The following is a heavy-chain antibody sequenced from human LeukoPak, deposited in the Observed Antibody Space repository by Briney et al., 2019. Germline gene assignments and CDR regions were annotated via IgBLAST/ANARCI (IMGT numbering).Heavy chain of an antibody. D-gene: IGHD2-2*01. CDR2: IYYSGST. CDR3: AALGVVVPAAMVGNWFDP. V-gene: IGHV4-59*01. CDR1: GGSISSYY. Sequence: SETLSLTCTVSGGSISSYYWSWIRQPPGKGLEWIGYIYYSGSTNYNPPLKSRVTISVDTSKNQFSLKLSSVTAADTAVYYCAALGVVVPAAMVGNWFDPWGQGTLVTVSS. J-gene: IGHJ5*02.